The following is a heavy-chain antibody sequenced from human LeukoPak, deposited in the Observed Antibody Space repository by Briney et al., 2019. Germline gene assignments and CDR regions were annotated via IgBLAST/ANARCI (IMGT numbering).Heavy chain of an antibody. CDR1: GGSISSSNW. Sequence: QSSGTLSLTCAVSGGSISSSNWWSWVRQPPGKGLEWIGEIYHSGSTNYNPSLMSRVTISVDKSKNQFSLKLSSVTAADTAVYYCASRPRPRTIVATTHWFDPWGQGTLVTVSS. D-gene: IGHD5-12*01. CDR2: IYHSGST. CDR3: ASRPRPRTIVATTHWFDP. V-gene: IGHV4-4*02. J-gene: IGHJ5*02.